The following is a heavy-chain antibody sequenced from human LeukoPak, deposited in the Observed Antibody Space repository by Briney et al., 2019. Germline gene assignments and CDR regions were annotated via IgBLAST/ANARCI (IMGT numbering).Heavy chain of an antibody. V-gene: IGHV3-21*01. CDR2: ISSSSSHI. Sequence: PGGSLRLSCAASGFTFSSYSMNWVRQAPGKGLEWVSSISSSSSHIYYADSVKGRFTISRDNAKNSLYLQMNSLRAEDTAVYYCARQYCSGGSCPIGGAFDIWGQGTMVTVSS. CDR1: GFTFSSYS. D-gene: IGHD2-15*01. J-gene: IGHJ3*02. CDR3: ARQYCSGGSCPIGGAFDI.